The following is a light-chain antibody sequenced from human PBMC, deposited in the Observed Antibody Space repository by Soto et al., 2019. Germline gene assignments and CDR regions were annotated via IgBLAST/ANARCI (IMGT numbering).Light chain of an antibody. CDR2: DVS. CDR3: QQRSNWPRT. J-gene: IGKJ1*01. V-gene: IGKV3-11*01. CDR1: QTVSNN. Sequence: ESVLGQSPATLSVTPGDRATLSCRASQTVSNNLAWYQQKPGQAPRLLIYDVSNRAIGIPARFSGSGSGTDFTLTISSLQPEDFAVYCCQQRSNWPRTFGQGTKVDIK.